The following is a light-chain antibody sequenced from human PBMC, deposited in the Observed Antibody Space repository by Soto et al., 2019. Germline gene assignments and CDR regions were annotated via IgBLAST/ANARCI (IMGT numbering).Light chain of an antibody. V-gene: IGKV1-5*03. CDR3: QHYNSSSAA. Sequence: IQMTQSPSTLAGSLGDRVTITCRASQTISSWLAWYQQKPGKAPKLLIYKASTLKSGVPSRFSGSGSGTEFTLTISSLQADDFATYYCQHYNSSSAAFGQVTKVDIK. CDR2: KAS. J-gene: IGKJ1*01. CDR1: QTISSW.